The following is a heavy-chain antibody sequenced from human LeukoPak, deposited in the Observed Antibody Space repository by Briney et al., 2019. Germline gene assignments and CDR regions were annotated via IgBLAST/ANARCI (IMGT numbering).Heavy chain of an antibody. CDR2: INPSGGST. Sequence: ASVKVSCKASGYTFTSYYMHWVRQAPGQGREWMGIINPSGGSTSYAQKFQGRVTMTRDTSTSTVYMELSSLRSEDTAVYYCARKAAMVPSLDYWGQGTLVTVSS. CDR1: GYTFTSYY. J-gene: IGHJ4*02. CDR3: ARKAAMVPSLDY. D-gene: IGHD5-18*01. V-gene: IGHV1-46*01.